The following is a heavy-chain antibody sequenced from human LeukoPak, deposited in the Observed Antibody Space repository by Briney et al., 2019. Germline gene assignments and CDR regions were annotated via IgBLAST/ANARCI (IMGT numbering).Heavy chain of an antibody. D-gene: IGHD1-1*01. CDR1: GFTFSDYY. J-gene: IGHJ4*02. Sequence: GGSLRLSCAAFGFTFSDYYMSWIRQAPRQGLEWVSYISKGGSDTNFADSVKGRFTISRDNAKNSLYLQMNSLRAEDTAVYYCARVGATGTADYWGRGTLVTVSS. V-gene: IGHV3-11*03. CDR3: ARVGATGTADY. CDR2: ISKGGSDT.